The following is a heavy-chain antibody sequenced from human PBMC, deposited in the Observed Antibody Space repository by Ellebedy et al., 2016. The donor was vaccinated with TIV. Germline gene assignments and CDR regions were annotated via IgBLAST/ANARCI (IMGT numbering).Heavy chain of an antibody. CDR2: INQDGSEK. V-gene: IGHV3-7*01. J-gene: IGHJ3*02. CDR1: RFSFSSYW. Sequence: GGSLRLSCAASRFSFSSYWMSWVRQAPGKGLEWVANINQDGSEKYYVDSVKGRFTISRDNAKNSLYLQLNSLRVDDTAVYFCASDGSYGDYLSPTHAFEIWGQGTMLTVSS. CDR3: ASDGSYGDYLSPTHAFEI. D-gene: IGHD4-17*01.